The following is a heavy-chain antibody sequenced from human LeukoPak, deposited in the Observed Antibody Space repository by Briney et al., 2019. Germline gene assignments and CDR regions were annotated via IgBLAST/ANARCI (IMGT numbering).Heavy chain of an antibody. Sequence: GGSLRLSCAASGFTFSSYAMSWVRQAPGKGLEWVSAISGSGGSTYYADSVKGRFTISRDNSKNTLYLQMNSLRAEDTAVYYCAKDLNCGGDCYPHRTGAFDIWGQGTMVTVSS. CDR2: ISGSGGST. J-gene: IGHJ3*02. D-gene: IGHD2-21*02. CDR3: AKDLNCGGDCYPHRTGAFDI. CDR1: GFTFSSYA. V-gene: IGHV3-23*01.